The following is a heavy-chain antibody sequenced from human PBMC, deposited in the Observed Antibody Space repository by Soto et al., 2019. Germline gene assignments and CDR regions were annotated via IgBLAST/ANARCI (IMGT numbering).Heavy chain of an antibody. D-gene: IGHD2-15*01. CDR3: ASGGGYCSGGSCYSLYYYYYGMDV. V-gene: IGHV1-69*06. J-gene: IGHJ6*02. Sequence: QVQLVQSGAEVKKPGSSVKVSCKASGGTFSSYAISWVRQAPGQGLEWMGGIIPIFGTANYAQKFQGRVTITADKSTSTAYMELGSLRSEDSAVYYCASGGGYCSGGSCYSLYYYYYGMDVWGQGTTVTVSS. CDR2: IIPIFGTA. CDR1: GGTFSSYA.